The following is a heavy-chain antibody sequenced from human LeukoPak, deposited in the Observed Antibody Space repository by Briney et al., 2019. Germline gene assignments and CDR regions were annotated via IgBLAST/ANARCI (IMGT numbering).Heavy chain of an antibody. V-gene: IGHV3-23*01. CDR1: GFTFSSYA. Sequence: GGSLRLSCAASGFTFSSYAMSWVRQAPGKGLEWVSAISGSGGSTYYADSVKGRFTISRDNSKNTLYLQMNSLRAEDTAVYYCAKDLVDIVATSWFDPWGQGTLVTVSS. D-gene: IGHD5-12*01. J-gene: IGHJ5*02. CDR3: AKDLVDIVATSWFDP. CDR2: ISGSGGST.